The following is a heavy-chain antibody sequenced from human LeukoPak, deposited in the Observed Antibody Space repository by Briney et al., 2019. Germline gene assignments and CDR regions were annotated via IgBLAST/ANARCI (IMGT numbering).Heavy chain of an antibody. CDR3: ARHGGSGSYYVNFQH. CDR1: DGSISSYY. CDR2: IYYSGST. D-gene: IGHD1-26*01. J-gene: IGHJ1*01. V-gene: IGHV4-59*08. Sequence: PSETLSLTCTVSDGSISSYYWNWIRQPPGKGLEWIGYIYYSGSTNYNPSLKSRVTISVDTSKNQFSLKLSSVTAADTAVYYCARHGGSGSYYVNFQHWGQGTLVTVSS.